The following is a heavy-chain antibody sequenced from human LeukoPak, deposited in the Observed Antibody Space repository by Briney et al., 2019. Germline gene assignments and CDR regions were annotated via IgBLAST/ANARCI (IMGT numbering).Heavy chain of an antibody. J-gene: IGHJ5*02. D-gene: IGHD2-21*02. CDR1: GGSISSYY. CDR3: AKARDVCGGGCPEVANWFDP. CDR2: ISHSGNT. Sequence: PSETLSLTCTVSGGSISSYYWTWIRQHPGKGLEWIGYISHSGNTYYNPSLKNRVIISLDTSNNHFSLRLNSVTAADTAVYYCAKARDVCGGGCPEVANWFDPWGQGTLVTVSS. V-gene: IGHV4-59*12.